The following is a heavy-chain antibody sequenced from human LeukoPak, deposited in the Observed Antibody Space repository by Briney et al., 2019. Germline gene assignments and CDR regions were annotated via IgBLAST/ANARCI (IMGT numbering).Heavy chain of an antibody. Sequence: SETLSLTCAVHGGSFSGYYWSWIRQPPGKGLEWIGEINHSGSTNYNPSLKSRVTISVDTSKNQFSLKLSSVTAADTAVYYCARGGPPYGSGSYRYFDYWGQGTLVTVSS. J-gene: IGHJ4*02. D-gene: IGHD3-10*01. V-gene: IGHV4-34*01. CDR3: ARGGPPYGSGSYRYFDY. CDR2: INHSGST. CDR1: GGSFSGYY.